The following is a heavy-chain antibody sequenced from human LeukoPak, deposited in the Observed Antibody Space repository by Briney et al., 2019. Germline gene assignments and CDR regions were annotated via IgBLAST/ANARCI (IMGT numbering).Heavy chain of an antibody. Sequence: SETLSLTCTVSGGSISSTSYYWGWIRQPPGKGLEWIGSICYSERTYYNPSLKSRVTISVDTSKNQFSLKLSSVTAADTAVYYCARSITIFGVVGWFDPWGQGTLVTVSS. CDR3: ARSITIFGVVGWFDP. CDR2: ICYSERT. D-gene: IGHD3-3*01. J-gene: IGHJ5*02. CDR1: GGSISSTSYY. V-gene: IGHV4-39*07.